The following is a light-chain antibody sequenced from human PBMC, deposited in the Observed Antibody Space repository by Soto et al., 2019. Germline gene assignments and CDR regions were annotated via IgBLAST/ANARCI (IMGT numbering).Light chain of an antibody. CDR1: QSFSSTY. Sequence: EIVLTQSPGTLSLSPGERATLSCRASQSFSSTYLAWYQQKPGQAPRLLVYGASSRATGIPDRFSGFVSGTDFTLTISRLEPEDFAVYFCQQYGSSPITFGQGTRLEIK. J-gene: IGKJ5*01. CDR2: GAS. CDR3: QQYGSSPIT. V-gene: IGKV3-20*01.